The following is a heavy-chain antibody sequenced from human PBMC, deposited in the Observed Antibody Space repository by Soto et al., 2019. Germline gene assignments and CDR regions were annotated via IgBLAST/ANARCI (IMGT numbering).Heavy chain of an antibody. CDR1: GFTFSRSA. D-gene: IGHD2-2*01. CDR3: ASARCSTACYLIDY. J-gene: IGHJ4*02. Sequence: QVQLVESGGGVVQPGRSLRLSCAASGFTFSRSAIHWVRQAPGKGLEWVALKGRATISRDNAANTVYLLMNNLRVDDTAVYHCASARCSTACYLIDYWGLGTLVTVSS. V-gene: IGHV3-30*04.